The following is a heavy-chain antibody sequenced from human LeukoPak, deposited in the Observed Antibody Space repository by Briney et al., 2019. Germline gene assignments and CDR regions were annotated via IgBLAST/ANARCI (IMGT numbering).Heavy chain of an antibody. Sequence: PSQTLSLTCTVSGGSISSGGYYWSWIRQHPGKGLEWIGYIYYSGSTNYNPSLKSRVTISVDTSKNQFSLKLSSVTAADTAVYYCARDVNSSSWYPYYFDYWGQGTLVTVSS. CDR2: IYYSGST. CDR3: ARDVNSSSWYPYYFDY. J-gene: IGHJ4*02. CDR1: GGSISSGGYY. D-gene: IGHD6-13*01. V-gene: IGHV4-61*08.